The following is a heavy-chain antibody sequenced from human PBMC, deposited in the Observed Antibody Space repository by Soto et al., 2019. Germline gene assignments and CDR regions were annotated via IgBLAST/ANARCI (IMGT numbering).Heavy chain of an antibody. V-gene: IGHV3-74*01. CDR1: GFTFSSYW. J-gene: IGHJ4*02. D-gene: IGHD2-15*01. CDR2: INSDGSST. Sequence: EVQLVESGGGLVQPGGSLRLSCAASGFTFSSYWMHWVRQAPGKGLVWVSRINSDGSSTSYADSVKGRFTISRDNAKNTLYMKMNSLRAEDTAVYYCVRTSLVVAAATREDYWGQGTLVPVSS. CDR3: VRTSLVVAAATREDY.